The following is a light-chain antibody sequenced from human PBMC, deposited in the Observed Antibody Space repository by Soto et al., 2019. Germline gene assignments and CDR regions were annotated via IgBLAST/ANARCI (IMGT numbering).Light chain of an antibody. CDR3: KEGTHWPPYT. J-gene: IGKJ2*01. V-gene: IGKV2-30*01. CDR1: QSLAYSDGNTY. Sequence: DVVMTQSPLSLPVTLGQPASISCRSSQSLAYSDGNTYLNWFQQRPGQSPRRLIDKVSNRDSGGADRFSGSRSGCDFARKIRRVEAEDVGVYYCKEGTHWPPYTFGQGTKLEIK. CDR2: KVS.